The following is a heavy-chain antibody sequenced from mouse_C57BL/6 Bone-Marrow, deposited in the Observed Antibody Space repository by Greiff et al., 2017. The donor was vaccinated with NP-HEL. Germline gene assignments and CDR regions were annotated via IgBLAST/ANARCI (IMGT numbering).Heavy chain of an antibody. V-gene: IGHV1-26*01. Sequence: VQLQQSGPELVKPGASVKISCKASGYTFTDYYMNWVKQSHGKSLEWIGDINPNNGGTSYNQKFKGKATLTVDKSSSTAYMELRSLTSEDSAVYYCARRLLLGDYWGQGTTLTVSS. CDR2: INPNNGGT. J-gene: IGHJ2*01. CDR1: GYTFTDYY. CDR3: ARRLLLGDY. D-gene: IGHD1-1*01.